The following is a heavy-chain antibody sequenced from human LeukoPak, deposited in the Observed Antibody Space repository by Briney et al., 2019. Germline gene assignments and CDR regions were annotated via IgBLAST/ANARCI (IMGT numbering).Heavy chain of an antibody. V-gene: IGHV4-30-4*01. Sequence: PSETLSLTCTVSGGSISSGDYYWSWIRQPPGKGLEWIGYIYYSGSTYYNPSLKSRVTISVDTSKNQFSLKLSSVTAADTAVYYCARVSMVRGVTFDYRGQGTLVTVSS. CDR3: ARVSMVRGVTFDY. CDR1: GGSISSGDYY. J-gene: IGHJ4*02. D-gene: IGHD3-10*01. CDR2: IYYSGST.